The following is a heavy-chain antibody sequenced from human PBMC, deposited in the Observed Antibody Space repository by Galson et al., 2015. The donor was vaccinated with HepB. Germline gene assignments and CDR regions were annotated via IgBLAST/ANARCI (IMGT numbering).Heavy chain of an antibody. J-gene: IGHJ4*02. CDR3: ARVGYSSGWFRGLDY. CDR1: AFTVSNNY. CDR2: IYSGGTT. Sequence: SLRLSCAASAFTVSNNYMSWVRQAPGKGLEWVSVIYSGGTTYYADSVKGRFTISRDNSKNTLYLQMNSLRAEDTAVYYCARVGYSSGWFRGLDYWGQGTLVTVSS. D-gene: IGHD6-19*01. V-gene: IGHV3-53*01.